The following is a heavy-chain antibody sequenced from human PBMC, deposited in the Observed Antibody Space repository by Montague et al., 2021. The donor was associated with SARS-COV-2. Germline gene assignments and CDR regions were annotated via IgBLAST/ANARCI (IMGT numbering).Heavy chain of an antibody. V-gene: IGHV4-34*01. J-gene: IGHJ4*02. CDR3: ARGDVDTAMVYYFDY. CDR2: IHHSGST. CDR1: GGSFSGYY. D-gene: IGHD5-18*01. Sequence: SETLSLTCAVYGGSFSGYYWSWIRQPPGKGLEWIGEIHHSGSTNYNPSLKSRVTISVDTSKNQFSLKLSSVTAADTAVYYCARGDVDTAMVYYFDYWGQGTLVTVSS.